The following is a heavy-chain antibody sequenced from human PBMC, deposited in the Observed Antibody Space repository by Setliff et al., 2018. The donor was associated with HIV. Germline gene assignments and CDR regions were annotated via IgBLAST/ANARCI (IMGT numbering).Heavy chain of an antibody. Sequence: SETLSLTCTVSGGSISSRTGYWAWIRQPPGKGLEWIGSIYYSGGSSYNPSLKSRVTMSVDTSNNHFSLRLHSVTAADTAVYYCARNTLGYGAHFDNWGQGILVTVSS. CDR2: IYYSGGS. J-gene: IGHJ4*02. V-gene: IGHV4-39*02. CDR3: ARNTLGYGAHFDN. CDR1: GGSISSRTGY. D-gene: IGHD5-18*01.